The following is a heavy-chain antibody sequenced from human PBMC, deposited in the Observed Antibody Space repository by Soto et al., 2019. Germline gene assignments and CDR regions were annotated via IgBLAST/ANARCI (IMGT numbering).Heavy chain of an antibody. Sequence: QVQLQESGPGLVKPSQTLSLTCTVSGGSISSGDYYWSWIRQPPGKGLEWIGYIYYSGSTYYNPSLKSRVTISVDTSKNQFSLKLSSVTAADTAVYYCARATLEWLLPLNWFDPWGQGTLVTVSS. CDR1: GGSISSGDYY. CDR3: ARATLEWLLPLNWFDP. J-gene: IGHJ5*02. CDR2: IYYSGST. V-gene: IGHV4-30-4*01. D-gene: IGHD3-3*01.